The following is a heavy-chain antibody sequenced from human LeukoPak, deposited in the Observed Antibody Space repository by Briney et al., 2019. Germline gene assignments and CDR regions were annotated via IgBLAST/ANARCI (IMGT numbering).Heavy chain of an antibody. Sequence: GGSLRLSCAASGFTFSSYSMNWVRQAPGKGLEWVLSISSSSSYIYYADSVKGRFTISRDNAKNSLYLQMNSLRAEDTAVYYCARGGDILTGYYTDYWGQGTLVTVSS. CDR1: GFTFSSYS. J-gene: IGHJ4*02. D-gene: IGHD3-9*01. V-gene: IGHV3-21*01. CDR2: ISSSSSYI. CDR3: ARGGDILTGYYTDY.